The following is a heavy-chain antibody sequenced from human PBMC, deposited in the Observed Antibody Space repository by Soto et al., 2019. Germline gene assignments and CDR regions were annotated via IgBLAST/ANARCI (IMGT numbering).Heavy chain of an antibody. CDR3: ARVSGSYHMDY. V-gene: IGHV3-30*04. J-gene: IGHJ4*02. Sequence: GGSLRLSCAASGFTFSSYGIHWVRQAPGKGLQWVALISYDGSEKYYADSVKGRFTISRDNSRNILYLQMNSLRGEDTAVYYCARVSGSYHMDYWGPGTLVTVSS. CDR2: ISYDGSEK. D-gene: IGHD1-26*01. CDR1: GFTFSSYG.